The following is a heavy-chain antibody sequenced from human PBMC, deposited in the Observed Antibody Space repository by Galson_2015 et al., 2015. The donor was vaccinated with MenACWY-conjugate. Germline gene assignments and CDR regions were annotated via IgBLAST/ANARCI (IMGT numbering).Heavy chain of an antibody. V-gene: IGHV5-51*01. CDR2: ISPGDSNT. CDR1: GYYFTRYW. J-gene: IGHJ6*02. CDR3: ARHPPGGRGMDV. D-gene: IGHD1-26*01. Sequence: QSGAEVKQPGESLEISCTGSGYYFTRYWIDWVRQIPGKGLEWMGLISPGDSNTRYSPSFQGQVTISADKSISTAYLQWSSLKACDTGMYYCARHPPGGRGMDVWGQGTTVTVSS.